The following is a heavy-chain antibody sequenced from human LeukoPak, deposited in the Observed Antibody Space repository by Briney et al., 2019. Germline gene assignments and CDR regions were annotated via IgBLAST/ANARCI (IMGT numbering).Heavy chain of an antibody. CDR2: IYHSGST. V-gene: IGHV4-30-2*01. CDR3: ARGDRYGMDV. J-gene: IGHJ6*02. CDR1: GGSISSGDYY. Sequence: SQTLSLTCTVSGGSISSGDYYWSWIRQPPGKGLEWIGYIYHSGSTYYNPSLKSRVTISVDRSKNQFSLKLSSVTAADTAVYYCARGDRYGMDVWGQGTTVTVSS.